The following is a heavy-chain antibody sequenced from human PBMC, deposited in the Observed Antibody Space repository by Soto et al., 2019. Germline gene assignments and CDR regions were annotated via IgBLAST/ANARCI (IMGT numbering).Heavy chain of an antibody. D-gene: IGHD3-9*01. J-gene: IGHJ6*02. CDR2: ISYDGSNK. CDR1: GFTFSSYA. V-gene: IGHV3-30-3*01. CDR3: ARGGSALRYFDWLRAYDSGMDV. Sequence: GGSLRLSCAASGFTFSSYAMHLVRQSPGKGLEWVAVISYDGSNKYYADSVKGRFTISRDNYKNTLYLQMNSLRAEDTAVYYCARGGSALRYFDWLRAYDSGMDVWGQGTTFTVSS.